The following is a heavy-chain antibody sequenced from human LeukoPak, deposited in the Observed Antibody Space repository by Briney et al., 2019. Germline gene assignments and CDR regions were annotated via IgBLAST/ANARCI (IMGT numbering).Heavy chain of an antibody. CDR1: GLNLTTYA. CDR3: ARGIDY. V-gene: IGHV3-23*01. J-gene: IGHJ4*02. CDR2: ISDRGDST. Sequence: PGGSLRLSCAASGLNLTTYAMGWVRQAPGKGLEWVSVISDRGDSTYYGDSVKGRFTISRDSSKNMVFLQMNSLRVEDTAVYYCARGIDYWGRGTLVTVSS.